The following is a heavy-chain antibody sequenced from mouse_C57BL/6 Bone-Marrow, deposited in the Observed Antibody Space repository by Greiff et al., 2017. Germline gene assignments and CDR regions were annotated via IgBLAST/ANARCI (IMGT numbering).Heavy chain of an antibody. CDR2: FYPGSGSI. D-gene: IGHD1-1*01. CDR1: GYTFTEYT. Sequence: VKLMESGAELVKPGASVKLSCKASGYTFTEYTIHWVKQRSGQGLEWIGWFYPGSGSIKYNEKFKDKATLTADKSSSTVYMELSRLTSEDSAVYFCARHEYYGSSWDYWGQGTTLTVSS. V-gene: IGHV1-62-2*01. J-gene: IGHJ2*01. CDR3: ARHEYYGSSWDY.